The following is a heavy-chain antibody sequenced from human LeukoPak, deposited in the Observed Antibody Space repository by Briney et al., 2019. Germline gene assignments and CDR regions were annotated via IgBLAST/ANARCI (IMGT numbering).Heavy chain of an antibody. J-gene: IGHJ4*02. CDR3: ARSITGTGWKYYFDH. Sequence: GGSLRLSCTTSGFTFDDYAMTWVRQAPGKGLEWVGLIRSKDLGRTTEYAASVKGRFTVSRDDSRGIAYLQMNSLKSEDTATYYCARSITGTGWKYYFDHWGQGTLITVSS. V-gene: IGHV3-49*04. CDR2: IRSKDLGRTT. D-gene: IGHD1-14*01. CDR1: GFTFDDYA.